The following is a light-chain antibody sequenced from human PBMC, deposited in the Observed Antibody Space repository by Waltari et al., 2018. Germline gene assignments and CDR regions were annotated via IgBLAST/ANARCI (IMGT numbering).Light chain of an antibody. V-gene: IGLV2-8*01. Sequence: QSALTQPPSASGSPGQSVPIPCPGTSSDVGGYKYVSWYHQHPGKAPKLRIYEVTKRPSGVPDRFSGSKSGNTASLTVSGLQTEDEADYYCISYAGSNTWVFGGGTKLTVL. J-gene: IGLJ3*02. CDR3: ISYAGSNTWV. CDR2: EVT. CDR1: SSDVGGYKY.